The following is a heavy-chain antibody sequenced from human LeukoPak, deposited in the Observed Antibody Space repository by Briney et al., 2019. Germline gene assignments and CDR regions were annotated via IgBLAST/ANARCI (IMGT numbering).Heavy chain of an antibody. D-gene: IGHD5-24*01. J-gene: IGHJ4*02. CDR1: GFIFSNYA. CDR3: SKVQEMGTILPPFHF. CDR2: ISGSGGVT. Sequence: PGGSLRLSCEASGFIFSNYAMSSVRQAPGKGLDWVSAISGSGGVTYYADSVKGRFTISRDNSRNTLYLQGNNLRAADTAVYYCSKVQEMGTILPPFHFWGQGTLVTVSS. V-gene: IGHV3-23*01.